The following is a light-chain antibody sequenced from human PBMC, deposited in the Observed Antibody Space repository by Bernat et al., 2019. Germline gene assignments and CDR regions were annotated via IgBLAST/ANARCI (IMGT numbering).Light chain of an antibody. Sequence: IVLTQSPGTLSLSPGETATLSCRASQSVSSSYLAWYQHKPGQAPRLLMYGTSSRATGIPDRFSGSVSGTDFTLTISRLEPDDFAVYYFQVYDNSPPAYTFGQGTQLEIQ. CDR2: GTS. J-gene: IGKJ2*01. V-gene: IGKV3-20*01. CDR3: QVYDNSPPAYT. CDR1: QSVSSSY.